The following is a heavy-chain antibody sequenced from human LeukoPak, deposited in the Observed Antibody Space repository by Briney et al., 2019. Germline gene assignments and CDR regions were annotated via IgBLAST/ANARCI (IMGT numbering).Heavy chain of an antibody. D-gene: IGHD6-19*01. J-gene: IGHJ6*02. Sequence: GGSLRLSCAASGFIFDDYGMNWVRQAPGKGLEWVSGINFNGGITGYADSVKGRFTISRDNAKNFLFLQMSSLRDEDTALYYCARRSGDYALDVWGQGTTVTVPS. CDR1: GFIFDDYG. V-gene: IGHV3-20*04. CDR2: INFNGGIT. CDR3: ARRSGDYALDV.